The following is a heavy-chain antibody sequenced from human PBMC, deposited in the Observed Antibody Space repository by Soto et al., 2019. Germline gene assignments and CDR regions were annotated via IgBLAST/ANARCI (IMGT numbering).Heavy chain of an antibody. CDR3: ARLAAAPYYYYDYGLDV. D-gene: IGHD6-13*01. Sequence: SGGSLRLSCAASGFTFSSYNMNWVRQAPGKGLEWVSYITSTSSTIYYADSVKGRFTISRDNAKNSLYLQMNSLRAEDTAVYYCARLAAAPYYYYDYGLDVWGQGTTVTVSS. J-gene: IGHJ6*02. V-gene: IGHV3-48*01. CDR2: ITSTSSTI. CDR1: GFTFSSYN.